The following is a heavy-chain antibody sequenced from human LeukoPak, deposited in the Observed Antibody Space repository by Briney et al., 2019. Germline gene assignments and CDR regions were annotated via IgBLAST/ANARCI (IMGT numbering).Heavy chain of an antibody. CDR2: IIPTFGTA. CDR1: GGTFSSYA. J-gene: IGHJ6*03. D-gene: IGHD2-15*01. CDR3: ARVRWRDYYYMDV. V-gene: IGHV1-69*05. Sequence: SVKVSCKASGGTFSSYAISWVRQAPGQGLEWMGGIIPTFGTANYAQKFQGRVTITTDESTSTAYMELSSLRSEDTAVYYCARVRWRDYYYMDVWGKGTTVTVSS.